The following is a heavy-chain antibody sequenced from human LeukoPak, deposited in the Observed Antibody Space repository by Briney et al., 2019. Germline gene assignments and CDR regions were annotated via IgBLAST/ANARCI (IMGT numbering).Heavy chain of an antibody. D-gene: IGHD1-26*01. Sequence: GGSLRLSCAASGFTFSSSWMHWVRQAPGKGLEWVSGINWNGGSTGYADSVKGRFTISRDNAKNSLYLQMNSLRAEDTALYYCARLGVGATRDAFDIWGQGTMVTVSS. CDR2: INWNGGST. CDR3: ARLGVGATRDAFDI. CDR1: GFTFSSSW. V-gene: IGHV3-20*04. J-gene: IGHJ3*02.